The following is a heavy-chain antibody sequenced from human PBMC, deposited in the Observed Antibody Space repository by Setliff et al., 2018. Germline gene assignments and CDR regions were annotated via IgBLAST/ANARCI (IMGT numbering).Heavy chain of an antibody. CDR1: GYSISSGHY. CDR3: AGGRRYDYGWDFDY. V-gene: IGHV4-38-2*02. D-gene: IGHD4-17*01. J-gene: IGHJ4*02. CDR2: ISHSGST. Sequence: NPSETLSLTCTVSGYSISSGHYWGWIRQPPGKGLKWIGSISHSGSTYYNPSLRSRVTISLDTSKNQFSPKLTSVTAADTAVYYCAGGRRYDYGWDFDYWGQGTLVTVSS.